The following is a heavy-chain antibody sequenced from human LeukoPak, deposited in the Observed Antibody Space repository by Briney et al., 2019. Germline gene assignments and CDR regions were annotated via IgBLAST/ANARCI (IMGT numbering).Heavy chain of an antibody. CDR1: GGSISSSSYY. CDR3: ARRARGFGESPFDY. D-gene: IGHD3-10*01. V-gene: IGHV4-39*01. J-gene: IGHJ4*02. Sequence: PSETLSLTCTVSGGSISSSSYYWGWIRQPPGKGLEWIGSIYYSGSTYYNPSLKSRVTISVDTYKNQFSLKLSSVTPADTAVYYCARRARGFGESPFDYWGQGTLVTVSS. CDR2: IYYSGST.